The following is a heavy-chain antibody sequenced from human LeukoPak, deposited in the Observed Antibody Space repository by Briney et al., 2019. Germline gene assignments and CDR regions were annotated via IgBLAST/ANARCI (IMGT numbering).Heavy chain of an antibody. CDR3: AKGQSGYTYGYFH. CDR2: ISGSGVST. J-gene: IGHJ4*02. D-gene: IGHD5-18*01. CDR1: GFTFSSDA. Sequence: GGSLRLSCAASGFTFSSDAMSWVRQAPGKGLEWVSAISGSGVSTYYADSVKGRFTISRDNSKNTLYLQMNSLRAEDTAVYYCAKGQSGYTYGYFHWGQGTLVTVSS. V-gene: IGHV3-23*01.